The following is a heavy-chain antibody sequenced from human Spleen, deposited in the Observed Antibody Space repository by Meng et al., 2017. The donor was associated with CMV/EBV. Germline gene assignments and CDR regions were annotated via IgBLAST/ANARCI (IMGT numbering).Heavy chain of an antibody. CDR2: VNHGGGT. CDR3: ACGSYRGYFDY. D-gene: IGHD1-26*01. CDR1: GGSFSSSY. J-gene: IGHJ4*02. V-gene: IGHV4-34*01. Sequence: SETLSLTCAVYGGSFSSSYWTWIRQSPGKGLEWIGEVNHGGGTNYNPSLKSRVTISVDTSKNQFSLKLSSVTAADTAVYYCACGSYRGYFDYWGQGTLVTVSS.